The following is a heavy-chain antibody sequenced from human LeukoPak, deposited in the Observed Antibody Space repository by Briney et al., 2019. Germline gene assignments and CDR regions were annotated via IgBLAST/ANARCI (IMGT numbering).Heavy chain of an antibody. CDR2: IYTSGST. J-gene: IGHJ4*02. CDR1: GGSISTYC. V-gene: IGHV4-4*09. CDR3: ARHGTHSTSPLRY. D-gene: IGHD6-13*01. Sequence: SETLPLTCTVSGGSISTYCWSWIRQPPGKGLEWIGYIYTSGSTNYNPSLKSRVTISLDTSKNHFSLKLSSVTAADTAVYYCARHGTHSTSPLRYWGQGTLVTVSS.